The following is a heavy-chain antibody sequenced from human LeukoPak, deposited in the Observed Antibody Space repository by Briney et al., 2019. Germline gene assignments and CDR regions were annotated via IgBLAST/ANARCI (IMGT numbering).Heavy chain of an antibody. D-gene: IGHD5-24*01. V-gene: IGHV3-7*01. CDR2: INQDGSEK. J-gene: IGHJ4*02. CDR1: GLTFRSFW. Sequence: GGSLRLSCAVSGLTFRSFWMSWVRQAPGKGLEWVANINQDGSEKYFVDSVRGRFTISRDNSKNSLHLQMNTLRAEDTAVYYCARERDGRFFDYWGQGTLVTVSS. CDR3: ARERDGRFFDY.